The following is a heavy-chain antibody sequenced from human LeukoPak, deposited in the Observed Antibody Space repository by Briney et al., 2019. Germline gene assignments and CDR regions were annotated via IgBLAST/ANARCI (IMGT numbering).Heavy chain of an antibody. V-gene: IGHV4-34*01. D-gene: IGHD4-17*01. CDR2: VNHSGYT. CDR3: ARQLYGSDY. J-gene: IGHJ4*02. CDR1: GVSFSTYY. Sequence: ETLSLTCDVSGVSFSTYYWSWIRQSPEKGLEWIGEVNHSGYTNYNPSLKGRVAISVDTSKNQFSLKLSSVTAADTAVYFCARQLYGSDYWGQGTLVTVSS.